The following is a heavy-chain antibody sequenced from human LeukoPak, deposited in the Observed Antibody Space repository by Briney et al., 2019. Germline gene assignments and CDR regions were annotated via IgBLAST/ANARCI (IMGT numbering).Heavy chain of an antibody. D-gene: IGHD2-21*02. CDR2: ISTYSGNT. CDR1: GYTFTSNG. CDR3: ARGGSRVVTYGNFDY. Sequence: GASVKVSCKASGYTFTSNGISWVRQAPGQGLEWMGWISTYSGNTNYAQKLQGRITMTIETSTSTAYMELRSLRSDDTAVYYCARGGSRVVTYGNFDYWGQGTLVTVSS. V-gene: IGHV1-18*01. J-gene: IGHJ4*02.